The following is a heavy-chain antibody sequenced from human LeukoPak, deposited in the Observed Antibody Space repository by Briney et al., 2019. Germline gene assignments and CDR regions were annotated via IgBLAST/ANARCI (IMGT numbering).Heavy chain of an antibody. D-gene: IGHD6-13*01. J-gene: IGHJ4*02. V-gene: IGHV3-30*18. CDR3: AKEGQLAAALDY. CDR2: ISYDGSNK. CDR1: GFTFSSYG. Sequence: GRSLRLSCAASGFTFSSYGMHWVRQAPGKGLEWVAVISYDGSNKYYADSVKGRFTISRDSSKNTPYLQMNSQRAEDTAVYYCAKEGQLAAALDYWGQGTLVTVSS.